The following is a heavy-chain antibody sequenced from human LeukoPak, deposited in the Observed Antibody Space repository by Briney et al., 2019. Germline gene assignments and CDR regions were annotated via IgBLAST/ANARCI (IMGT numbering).Heavy chain of an antibody. J-gene: IGHJ6*03. Sequence: SETLSLTCTVSGGSISMYYWSWIRQPPGKGLEWIGNIYYSGSTNYNPSLKSRVTISVDTSKNQFSLKLSSVTAADTAVYYCARPTTFSSGRLNYYYYYMDVWGKGTTVTVSS. CDR2: IYYSGST. CDR1: GGSISMYY. CDR3: ARPTTFSSGRLNYYYYYMDV. V-gene: IGHV4-59*08. D-gene: IGHD6-19*01.